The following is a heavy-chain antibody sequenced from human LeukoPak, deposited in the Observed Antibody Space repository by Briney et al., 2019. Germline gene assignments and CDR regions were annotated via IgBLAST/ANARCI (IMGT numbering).Heavy chain of an antibody. V-gene: IGHV3-7*03. CDR2: IKQDGSEK. CDR3: ARDRRWGTY. J-gene: IGHJ4*02. CDR1: GLTFSKSW. D-gene: IGHD3-16*01. Sequence: GGSLRLSCAASGLTFSKSWMNWVRQAPGKGLEWVANIKQDGSEKYYVDSVKGRFTISRDNAKNSLYLQMNSLRAEDTAVYYCARDRRWGTYWGQGTLVTVSS.